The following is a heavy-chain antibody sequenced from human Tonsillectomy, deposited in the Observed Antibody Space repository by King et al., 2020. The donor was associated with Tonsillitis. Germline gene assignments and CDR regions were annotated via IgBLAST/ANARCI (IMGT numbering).Heavy chain of an antibody. CDR3: ATPSTSSAEIYYFYGMDV. CDR1: GFTFSSYA. J-gene: IGHJ6*02. Sequence: VQLVESGGGLVQPGGSLRLSCAASGFTFSSYAMSWVRQAPGKRLEWVSAISGSGGSTYYADSVKGRFTISRDNSKNTLYLQMNSLRAEDTAVYYCATPSTSSAEIYYFYGMDVWGQGTTVTVSS. D-gene: IGHD2-2*01. V-gene: IGHV3-23*04. CDR2: ISGSGGST.